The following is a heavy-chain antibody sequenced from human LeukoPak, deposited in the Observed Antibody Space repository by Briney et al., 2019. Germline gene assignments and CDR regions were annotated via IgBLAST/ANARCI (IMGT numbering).Heavy chain of an antibody. CDR3: ARLAGRYSSG. D-gene: IGHD6-19*01. J-gene: IGHJ3*01. Sequence: PSETLSPTCTVSGVSISSSSYYWGWIRQPPGKGLEWIGSIYYSGSTYYNPSLKSRVTISVDTSKNQFSLKLSSVTAADTAVYYCARLAGRYSSGWGQGTMVTVSS. V-gene: IGHV4-39*01. CDR2: IYYSGST. CDR1: GVSISSSSYY.